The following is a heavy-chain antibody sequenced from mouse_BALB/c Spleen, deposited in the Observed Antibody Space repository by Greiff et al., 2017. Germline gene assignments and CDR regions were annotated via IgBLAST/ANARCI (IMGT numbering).Heavy chain of an antibody. CDR3: ARHSLYYGNPYAMDY. V-gene: IGHV5-12-2*01. Sequence: EVQGVESGGGLVQPGGSLKLSCAASGFTFSSYTMSWVRQTPEKRLEWVAYISNGGGSTYYPDTVKGRFTISRDNAKNTLYLQMSSLKSEDTAMYYCARHSLYYGNPYAMDYWGQGTSVTVSS. CDR1: GFTFSSYT. J-gene: IGHJ4*01. D-gene: IGHD2-1*01. CDR2: ISNGGGST.